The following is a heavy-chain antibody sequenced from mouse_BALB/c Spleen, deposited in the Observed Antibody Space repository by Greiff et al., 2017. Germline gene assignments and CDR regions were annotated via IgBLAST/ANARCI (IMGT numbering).Heavy chain of an antibody. V-gene: IGHV5-17*02. Sequence: EVQLVESGGGLVQPGGSRKLSCAASGFTFSSFGMHWVRQAPEKGLEWVAYISSGSSTIYYADTVKGRFTISRDNPKNTLFLQMTSLRSEDTAMYYCARSPGSDYWGQGTTLTVSS. CDR1: GFTFSSFG. J-gene: IGHJ2*01. CDR3: ARSPGSDY. CDR2: ISSGSSTI.